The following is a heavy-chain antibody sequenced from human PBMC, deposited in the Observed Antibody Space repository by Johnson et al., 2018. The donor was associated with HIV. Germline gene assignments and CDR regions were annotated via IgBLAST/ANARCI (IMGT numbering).Heavy chain of an antibody. J-gene: IGHJ3*02. CDR3: ARDLRFNRTVQGRVIISGVFDM. D-gene: IGHD3-10*01. CDR1: GFTFSSYA. CDR2: ISYDGSNK. Sequence: QVQLVESGGGVVQPGRSLRLSCAASGFTFSSYAMHWVRQAPGKGLEWVAVISYDGSNKYYTDSVKGRVTITRDNSKNTLYLQMNSLRTDDTAVYYCARDLRFNRTVQGRVIISGVFDMWGQGTVVHVSS. V-gene: IGHV3-30*14.